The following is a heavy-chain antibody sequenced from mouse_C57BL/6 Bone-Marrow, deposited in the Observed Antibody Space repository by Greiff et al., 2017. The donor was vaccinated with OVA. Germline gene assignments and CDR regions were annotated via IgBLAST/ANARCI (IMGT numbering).Heavy chain of an antibody. CDR3: ARDSDGYYTYYFDY. CDR1: GFTFSSYA. D-gene: IGHD2-3*01. J-gene: IGHJ2*01. CDR2: ISDGGSYT. V-gene: IGHV5-4*01. Sequence: EVKLVESGGGLVKPGGSLKLSCAASGFTFSSYAMSWVRQTPEKRLEWVATISDGGSYTYYPDNVKGRFTISRDNAKNNLYLQMSHLKSEDTAMYYCARDSDGYYTYYFDYWGQGTTLTVSS.